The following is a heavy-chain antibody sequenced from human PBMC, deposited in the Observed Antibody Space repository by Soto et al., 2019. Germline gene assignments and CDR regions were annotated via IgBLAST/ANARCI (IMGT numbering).Heavy chain of an antibody. J-gene: IGHJ6*02. Sequence: SETLSLTCAFYGGSFSGYYWSWIRQPPGKGLEWIGEINHSGSTNYNPSLKSRVTISVDTSKNQFSLKLSSVTAADTAVYYCARRGSYCSGGSCYPAAKYYYYGMDVWGQGTTVTVSS. CDR2: INHSGST. CDR3: ARRGSYCSGGSCYPAAKYYYYGMDV. CDR1: GGSFSGYY. V-gene: IGHV4-34*01. D-gene: IGHD2-15*01.